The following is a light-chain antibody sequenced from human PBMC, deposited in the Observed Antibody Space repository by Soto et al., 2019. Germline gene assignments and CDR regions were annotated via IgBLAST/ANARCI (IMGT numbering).Light chain of an antibody. J-gene: IGKJ4*01. V-gene: IGKV1-39*01. Sequence: DIQMTQSPSSLSASVGDRVTITCRASQSVSPYLNWYQQKSGETPKLLIHTTSILQSGVPSRFSGSGAGTYFTLTISSLQPEDSATYYCQQSLSLPTFGGGTKVEIK. CDR3: QQSLSLPT. CDR2: TTS. CDR1: QSVSPY.